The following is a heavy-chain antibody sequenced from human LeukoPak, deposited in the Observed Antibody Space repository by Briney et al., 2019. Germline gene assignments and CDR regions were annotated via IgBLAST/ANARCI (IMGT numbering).Heavy chain of an antibody. Sequence: EASVKVSCKTSGYTFTGYYIHWVRQAPGQGLELLGRIDPNSGGTSYAHNFQGRVTMTRDTSISTAYMDLSSLRSDDTAVYYCARDRRVSGDYWGQGTLVTVSS. V-gene: IGHV1-2*06. CDR3: ARDRRVSGDY. J-gene: IGHJ4*02. D-gene: IGHD5/OR15-5a*01. CDR2: IDPNSGGT. CDR1: GYTFTGYY.